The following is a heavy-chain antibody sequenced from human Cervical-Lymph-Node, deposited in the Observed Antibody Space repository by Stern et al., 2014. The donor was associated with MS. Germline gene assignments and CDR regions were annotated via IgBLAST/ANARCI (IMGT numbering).Heavy chain of an antibody. J-gene: IGHJ4*02. CDR2: ISSSSSYI. Sequence: EVQLVESGGGLVKPGGSLRLSCAASGFTFSSYSMNWVRQAPGKGLEWVSSISSSSSYIYYADSVKGRFTISRDNAKNSLYLQMNSLRAEDTAVYSCAGITEPYYFDYWGQGTLVTVSS. V-gene: IGHV3-21*01. CDR3: AGITEPYYFDY. D-gene: IGHD1-20*01. CDR1: GFTFSSYS.